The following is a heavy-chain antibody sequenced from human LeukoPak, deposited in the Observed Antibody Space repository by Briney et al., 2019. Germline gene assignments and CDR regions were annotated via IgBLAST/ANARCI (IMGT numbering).Heavy chain of an antibody. V-gene: IGHV3-21*01. CDR2: ISSSSSYI. D-gene: IGHD1-7*01. CDR3: AREAGELHAFDI. J-gene: IGHJ3*02. Sequence: GGSLRLSCAASGFTFSSYSMNWVRQAPGKGLEWVSSISSSSSYIYYADSVKGRFTISRDNAENSLYLQMNSLRAEDTAVYYCAREAGELHAFDIWGQGTMVTVSS. CDR1: GFTFSSYS.